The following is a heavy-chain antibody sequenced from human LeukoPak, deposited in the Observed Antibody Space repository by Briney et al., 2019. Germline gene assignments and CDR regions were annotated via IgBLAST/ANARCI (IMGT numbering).Heavy chain of an antibody. CDR2: IRYDGSNK. V-gene: IGHV3-30*02. D-gene: IGHD3-9*01. CDR1: GFTFSSYG. J-gene: IGHJ4*02. CDR3: APGYDILTGYYRRGAFDY. Sequence: PGGSLRLSCAASGFTFSSYGMHWVRQAPGKGLEWVAFIRYDGSNKYYADSVKGRFTISRNNSKNTLYLQMNSLRAEDTAVYYCAPGYDILTGYYRRGAFDYWGQGTLVTVSS.